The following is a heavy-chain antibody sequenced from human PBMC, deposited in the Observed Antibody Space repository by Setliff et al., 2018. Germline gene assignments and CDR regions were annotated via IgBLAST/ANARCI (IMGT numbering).Heavy chain of an antibody. V-gene: IGHV1-46*01. CDR2: INPGGGSA. J-gene: IGHJ4*02. Sequence: GASVKVSCKATGYTLSRHYMHWARQAPGQGLEWMGIINPGGGSASIVQKFQGRVTMTSDTSTSTVYTEVTGLTSEDTAVYYCARAGVAAADRKGLLEYWGQGTLVTVSS. D-gene: IGHD6-13*01. CDR3: ARAGVAAADRKGLLEY. CDR1: GYTLSRHY.